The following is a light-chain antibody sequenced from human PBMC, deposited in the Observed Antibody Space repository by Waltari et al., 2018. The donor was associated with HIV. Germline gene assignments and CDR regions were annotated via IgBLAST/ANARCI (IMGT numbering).Light chain of an antibody. J-gene: IGLJ3*02. CDR2: SNS. V-gene: IGLV1-47*01. Sequence: QSVLIQSPSMSGTPGQSITISCSGSNSNIGKHGVYWHQHFPGTAPNVLIYSNSRRPSGVPDRFSGSKSGTSASLAISGLRSEDEADYYCSVWDDSLSVQVFGGGTKLTVL. CDR1: NSNIGKHG. CDR3: SVWDDSLSVQV.